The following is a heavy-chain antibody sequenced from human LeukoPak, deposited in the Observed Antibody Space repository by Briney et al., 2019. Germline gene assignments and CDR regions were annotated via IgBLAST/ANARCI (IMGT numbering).Heavy chain of an antibody. D-gene: IGHD3-10*01. J-gene: IGHJ4*02. CDR3: ARDYRAMVRGVIITGGYDY. Sequence: SVKVSCKASGGTFSSYAISWVRQAPGQGLEWMGGIIPIFGTANYAQKFQGRVTITADKSTSTAYMELSSLRAEDTAVYYCARDYRAMVRGVIITGGYDYWGQGTLVTVSS. CDR1: GGTFSSYA. V-gene: IGHV1-69*06. CDR2: IIPIFGTA.